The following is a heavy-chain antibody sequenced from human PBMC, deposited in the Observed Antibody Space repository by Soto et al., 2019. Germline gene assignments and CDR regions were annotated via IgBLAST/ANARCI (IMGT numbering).Heavy chain of an antibody. CDR1: GGTFSIYG. J-gene: IGHJ6*02. Sequence: QVQLVQSGAEVKKTGSSVKVSCKASGGTFSIYGFSWVRQAPGQGPEWIGGIIPILTTPNYAQKFQGRVTIVADESPTTVYMELSSLKFEDPAVYYCATSVGIAPTGEDGMDVWGQGTSVTVSS. D-gene: IGHD2-8*02. V-gene: IGHV1-69*01. CDR2: IIPILTTP. CDR3: ATSVGIAPTGEDGMDV.